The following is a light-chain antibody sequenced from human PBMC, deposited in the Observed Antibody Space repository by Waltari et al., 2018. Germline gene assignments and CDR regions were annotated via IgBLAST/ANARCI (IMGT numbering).Light chain of an antibody. CDR1: ALPKQY. CDR3: QSADSATYVI. Sequence: SYELTQPPSVSVSPGQTARITCSGDALPKQYAYWYQQKAGQAPGLVIYKDTERPSGIPERFSGSSSGTTVTLTISGVQAEDEADYYCQSADSATYVIFGGGTKLTVL. J-gene: IGLJ2*01. CDR2: KDT. V-gene: IGLV3-25*03.